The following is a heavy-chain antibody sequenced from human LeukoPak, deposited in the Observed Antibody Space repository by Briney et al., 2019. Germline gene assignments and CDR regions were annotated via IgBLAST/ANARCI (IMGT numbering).Heavy chain of an antibody. D-gene: IGHD1-26*01. CDR1: GGSFSGYY. J-gene: IGHJ4*02. V-gene: IGHV4-34*01. CDR2: INHSGST. CDR3: ARVTGATAGH. Sequence: LETLSLTCAVYGGSFSGYYWSWIRQPPGKGLEWIGEINHSGSTNYNPSLKSRVTISVDTSKNQFSLKLSSVTAADTAVYYCARVTGATAGHWGQGTLVTVSS.